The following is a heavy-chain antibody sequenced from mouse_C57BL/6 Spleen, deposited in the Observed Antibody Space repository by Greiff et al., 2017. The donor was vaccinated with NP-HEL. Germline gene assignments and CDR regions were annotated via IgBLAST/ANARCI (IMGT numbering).Heavy chain of an antibody. CDR3: ARIFYDYDGGFAY. CDR1: GYTFTSYW. D-gene: IGHD2-4*01. Sequence: QVQLQQSGAELVRPGSSVKLSCKASGYTFTSYWMDWVKQRPGQGLEWIGNIYPSDSETHYNQKFKDKATLTVDKSSSTAYMQLSSLTSEDSAVYYCARIFYDYDGGFAYWGQGTLVTVSA. V-gene: IGHV1-61*01. CDR2: IYPSDSET. J-gene: IGHJ3*01.